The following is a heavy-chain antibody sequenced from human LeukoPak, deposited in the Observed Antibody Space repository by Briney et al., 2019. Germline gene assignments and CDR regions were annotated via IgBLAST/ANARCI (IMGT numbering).Heavy chain of an antibody. J-gene: IGHJ4*02. V-gene: IGHV3-21*01. Sequence: GGSLRLFCAASGFTFSSYAMHWVRQAPGKGLEWVSSISSSSSYIYYADSVKGRFTISRDNAKNTVVLQMNSLSAEDTAVYYCATGGAQYYDYWGQGTVVTVSS. D-gene: IGHD3-16*01. CDR2: ISSSSSYI. CDR3: ATGGAQYYDY. CDR1: GFTFSSYA.